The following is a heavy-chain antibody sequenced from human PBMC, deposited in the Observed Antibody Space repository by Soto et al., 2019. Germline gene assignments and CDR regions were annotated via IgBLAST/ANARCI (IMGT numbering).Heavy chain of an antibody. J-gene: IGHJ1*01. V-gene: IGHV1-18*01. CDR3: ARDTVLYKGMIVGFPAQH. CDR2: ISAYNGNT. Sequence: DSVKVSCKASGYTFTSYGISWVRQAPGQGLEWMGWISAYNGNTNYAQKLQGRVTMTTDTSTSTAYMELRSLRSDDTAVYYCARDTVLYKGMIVGFPAQHCGQGSLVPVSA. D-gene: IGHD3-22*01. CDR1: GYTFTSYG.